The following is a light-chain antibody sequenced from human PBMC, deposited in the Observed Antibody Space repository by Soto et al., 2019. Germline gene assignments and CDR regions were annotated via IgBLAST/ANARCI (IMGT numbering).Light chain of an antibody. CDR2: SNT. V-gene: IGLV1-44*01. CDR3: AAWDYSLNAYV. Sequence: QSVLTQPPSASGTPGQRATISCSGSNSPIRSHTAKWYQHRPGTAPKALLYSNTQRPSGVPDRFSGSKSETSASLAISGLQSEDEADYYCAAWDYSLNAYVFGIGTKVTVL. CDR1: NSPIRSHT. J-gene: IGLJ1*01.